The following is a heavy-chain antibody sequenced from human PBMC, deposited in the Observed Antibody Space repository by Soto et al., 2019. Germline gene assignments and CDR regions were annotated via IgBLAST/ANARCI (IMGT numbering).Heavy chain of an antibody. J-gene: IGHJ3*01. CDR3: VRPFLYSFCSCSSGYSDNAFVF. D-gene: IGHD2-15*01. V-gene: IGHV1-69*02. CDR2: IIPILGIA. CDR1: VGTFSSYT. Sequence: SVKVSCKASVGTFSSYTINWVRQAPGQELEWKGRIIPILGIANYAQKFQGRVTNTADKSTRTAYIELSRLRSEETAGYYCVRPFLYSFCSCSSGYSDNAFVFWGHGAMVTVSS.